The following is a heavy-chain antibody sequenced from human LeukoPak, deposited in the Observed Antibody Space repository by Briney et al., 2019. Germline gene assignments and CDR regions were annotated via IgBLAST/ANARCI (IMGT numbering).Heavy chain of an antibody. CDR1: GFTFSSYA. CDR2: ISGSGGST. V-gene: IGHV3-23*01. CDR3: ANSYCSSTSCYLYYFDY. D-gene: IGHD2-2*01. J-gene: IGHJ4*02. Sequence: GGSLRLSCAASGFTFSSYATSWVRQAPGKGLEWVSAISGSGGSTYYADSVKGRFTISRDNSKNTLYLQMNSLRAEDTAVYYCANSYCSSTSCYLYYFDYWGQGTLVTVSS.